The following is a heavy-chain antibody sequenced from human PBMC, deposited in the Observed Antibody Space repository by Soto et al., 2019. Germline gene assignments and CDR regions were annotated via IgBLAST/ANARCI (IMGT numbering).Heavy chain of an antibody. CDR2: ISPRGDNI. CDR3: ARDMHAGFTHYFDP. J-gene: IGHJ5*02. Sequence: VGSLRLSCVASGFSLANFPMNWVRQTPGKGLEWISYISPRGDNIYYAESVKGRFTISIDTSKNQLSLKMTSMTAADTAVYYCARDMHAGFTHYFDPWGQGTLVTVSS. CDR1: GFSLANFP. D-gene: IGHD1-26*01. V-gene: IGHV3-48*01.